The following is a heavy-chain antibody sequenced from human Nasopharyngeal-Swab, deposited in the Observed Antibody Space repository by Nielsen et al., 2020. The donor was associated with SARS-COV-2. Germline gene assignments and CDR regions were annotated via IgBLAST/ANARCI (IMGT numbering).Heavy chain of an antibody. J-gene: IGHJ4*02. CDR2: ISGSGGST. CDR3: AKDLGVERPLWFDY. Sequence: GESLKISCTASGFTFSSYAMSWVRQAPGKGLEWVSDISGSGGSTYYAESVKGRFTISRDNSQNTLYLQMSSLRAEDTAIYYCAKDLGVERPLWFDYWGQGTVLTVSS. V-gene: IGHV3-23*01. CDR1: GFTFSSYA. D-gene: IGHD1-1*01.